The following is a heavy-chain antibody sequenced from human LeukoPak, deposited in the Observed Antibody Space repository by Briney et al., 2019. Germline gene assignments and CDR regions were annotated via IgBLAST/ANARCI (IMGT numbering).Heavy chain of an antibody. CDR2: TYYRSKWYN. CDR3: ARRKDGGNYFDY. Sequence: SQTLSLTCAISGDGISSNSATWNWIRQSPSRGLEWLGRTYYRSKWYNEYAVTVKSRMTINADTSKNQFSLQLNSVTPEDTAVYYCARRKDGGNYFDYWGQGTLVTVSS. CDR1: GDGISSNSAT. J-gene: IGHJ4*02. V-gene: IGHV6-1*01. D-gene: IGHD4-23*01.